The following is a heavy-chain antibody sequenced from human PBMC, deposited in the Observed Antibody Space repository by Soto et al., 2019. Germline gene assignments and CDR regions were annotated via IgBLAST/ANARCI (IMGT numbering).Heavy chain of an antibody. Sequence: QVQLQESGPGLVKPSETLSLTCTVSGGSISSYYWSWIRQPPGKGLEWIGYIYYSGYTNYNPSLKSRVTXSXDXXKNQFSLKLSSVTAADTAVYYCARVLFGRGNWFDPWGQGTLVTVSS. CDR2: IYYSGYT. D-gene: IGHD3-3*01. CDR1: GGSISSYY. J-gene: IGHJ5*02. CDR3: ARVLFGRGNWFDP. V-gene: IGHV4-59*01.